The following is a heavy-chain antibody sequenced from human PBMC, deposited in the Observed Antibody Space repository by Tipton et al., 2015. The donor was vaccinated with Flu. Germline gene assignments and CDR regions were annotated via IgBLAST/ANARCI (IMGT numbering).Heavy chain of an antibody. CDR2: ISGGGSYT. V-gene: IGHV3-21*01. Sequence: SLRLSCAASGFIFSEYSMNWVRQVPGKGLEWISSISGGGSYTYDSDSVKGRFTISRDNAKTSLYMQMNSLGAEDTAVYYCTRGGYCRSTDCYDVMYYYDMDVWGQGTTVTASS. CDR3: TRGGYCRSTDCYDVMYYYDMDV. CDR1: GFIFSEYS. D-gene: IGHD2-2*01. J-gene: IGHJ6*02.